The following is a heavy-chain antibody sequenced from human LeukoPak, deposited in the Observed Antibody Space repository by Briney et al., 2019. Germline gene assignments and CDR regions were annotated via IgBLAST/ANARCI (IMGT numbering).Heavy chain of an antibody. CDR3: ARGVVSTYYYDSSGYYPLSYMDV. D-gene: IGHD3-22*01. V-gene: IGHV1-8*03. Sequence: ASVKVSCKASGYTFTSYDINWVRQATGQGLEWMGWMNPNSGNTGYAQKFQGRVTITRNTSISTAYMELSSLRSEDTAVYYCARGVVSTYYYDSSGYYPLSYMDVWGKGTTVTVSS. J-gene: IGHJ6*03. CDR2: MNPNSGNT. CDR1: GYTFTSYD.